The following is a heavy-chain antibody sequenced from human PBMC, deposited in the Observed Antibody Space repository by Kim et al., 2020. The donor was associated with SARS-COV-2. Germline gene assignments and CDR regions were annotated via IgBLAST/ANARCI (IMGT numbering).Heavy chain of an antibody. CDR3: ARHAQASNAFDI. Sequence: RYSPSFQGQVTISADKSISTAYLRWSSLKASDTAMYYCARHAQASNAFDIWGQGTMVTVSS. V-gene: IGHV5-51*01. J-gene: IGHJ3*02.